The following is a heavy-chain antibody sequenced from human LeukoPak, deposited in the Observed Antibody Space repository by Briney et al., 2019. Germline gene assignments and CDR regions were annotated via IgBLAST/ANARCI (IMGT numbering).Heavy chain of an antibody. CDR3: ARVIQYYGSGSLRFDY. CDR1: GGTFSSYA. Sequence: SVKVSCKASGGTFSSYAISWVRQAPGQGLEWMGRIIPNFGTANYAQKFQGRVTITADESTSTAYMELSSLRSEDTAVYYCARVIQYYGSGSLRFDYWGQGTLVTVSS. CDR2: IIPNFGTA. D-gene: IGHD3-10*01. J-gene: IGHJ4*02. V-gene: IGHV1-69*01.